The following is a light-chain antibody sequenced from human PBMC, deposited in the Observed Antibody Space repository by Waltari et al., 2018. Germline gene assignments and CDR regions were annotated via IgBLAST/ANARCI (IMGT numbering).Light chain of an antibody. V-gene: IGLV3-19*01. CDR1: RLRIFY. CDR3: DSRDSSDKPLGV. CDR2: GKN. Sequence: SSELTQDPAVSVALGQTVTITCQGDRLRIFYASWYQLKPGQAPVLVIYGKNHRPPGIPDRFSGSNSGNTSSLTITGARAEDEADYYCDSRDSSDKPLGVFGTGTQVTVL. J-gene: IGLJ1*01.